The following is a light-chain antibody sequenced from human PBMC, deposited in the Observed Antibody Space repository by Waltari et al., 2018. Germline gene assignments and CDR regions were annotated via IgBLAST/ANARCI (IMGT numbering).Light chain of an antibody. CDR3: QLYSRWPPIT. V-gene: IGKV3-15*01. J-gene: IGKJ5*01. CDR1: QSITTN. Sequence: VMTLSPATLSLSPGERATLLCRARQSITTNLAWYQHKPGQAPRLLIYGASTRATSIPARFSGSGSGTEFTLTISSLQSEDFAVYYCQLYSRWPPITFGQGTRLEI. CDR2: GAS.